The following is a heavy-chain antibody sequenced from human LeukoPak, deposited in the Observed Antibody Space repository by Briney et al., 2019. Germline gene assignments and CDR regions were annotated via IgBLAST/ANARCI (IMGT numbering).Heavy chain of an antibody. Sequence: GGSLRLSCAASGFTFSSYWMSWVRQAPGKGLEWVANIKQDGSEKYYVDSVKGRLTISRDNAKNSLYLQMNSLRAEDTAVYYCARGFSLGDFWSGYYNFDYWGQGTLVTVSS. CDR3: ARGFSLGDFWSGYYNFDY. CDR1: GFTFSSYW. J-gene: IGHJ4*02. CDR2: IKQDGSEK. D-gene: IGHD3-3*01. V-gene: IGHV3-7*01.